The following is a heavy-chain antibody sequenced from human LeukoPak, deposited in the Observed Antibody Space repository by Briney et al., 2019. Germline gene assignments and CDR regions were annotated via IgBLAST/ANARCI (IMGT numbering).Heavy chain of an antibody. CDR2: IKEDGTE. D-gene: IGHD3/OR15-3a*01. V-gene: IGHV3-7*01. Sequence: GGSLRLSCAASGFTFSSYWMTWVRQAPGKGLEWVASIKEDGTEYYVDSVKGRFTVSRDNAKNSLYLQVSSLRAEDSAVYYCARDGPDAFDIWGQGTMVTVSS. CDR3: ARDGPDAFDI. CDR1: GFTFSSYW. J-gene: IGHJ3*02.